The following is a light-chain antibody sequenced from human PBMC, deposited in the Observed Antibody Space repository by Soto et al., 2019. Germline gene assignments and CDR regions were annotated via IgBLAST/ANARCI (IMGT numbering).Light chain of an antibody. Sequence: EIVFTHSQGNLSLSPVERATLSCMASQSVSSYLAWYQQKPGQAPRLLIYDASNRATGIPARFSGSGSGTDFTLTISSLEPEDFAVYYCQQRSNWLSLTFGGGTKVDIK. J-gene: IGKJ4*01. CDR2: DAS. CDR3: QQRSNWLSLT. V-gene: IGKV3-11*01. CDR1: QSVSSY.